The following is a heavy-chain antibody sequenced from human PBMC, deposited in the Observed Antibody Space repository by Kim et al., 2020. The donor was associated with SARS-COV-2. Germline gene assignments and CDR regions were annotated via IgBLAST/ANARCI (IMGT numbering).Heavy chain of an antibody. V-gene: IGHV3-48*02. D-gene: IGHD3-16*01. CDR2: ITNSGTNE. J-gene: IGHJ3*02. CDR1: GFPFSAYD. CDR3: VRDRMGGAFDI. Sequence: GGSLRLSCATSGFPFSAYDMNWVRQAPGKGLEWLSFITNSGTNEYYADSVKGRFTTSRDNAKNSLHLQMNSLKDEDTAVYHCVRDRMGGAFDIWGQGKLVTVSS.